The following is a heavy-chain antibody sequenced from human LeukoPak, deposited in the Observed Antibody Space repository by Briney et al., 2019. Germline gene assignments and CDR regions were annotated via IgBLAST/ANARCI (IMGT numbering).Heavy chain of an antibody. CDR2: IRYDGSNN. CDR1: GFTFSSYG. J-gene: IGHJ4*02. V-gene: IGHV3-30*02. D-gene: IGHD3-10*01. CDR3: AKDPGRGFDY. Sequence: TGGSLRLSCAASGFTFSSYGMHWVRQAPGKGLEWVAFIRYDGSNNYYSDSVKGRFTISRGNSKNTLYLQMNSLRAEDTAVYYCAKDPGRGFDYWGQGTLVTVSS.